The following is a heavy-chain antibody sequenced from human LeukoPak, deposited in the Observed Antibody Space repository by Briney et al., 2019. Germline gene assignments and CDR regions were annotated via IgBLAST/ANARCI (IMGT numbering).Heavy chain of an antibody. D-gene: IGHD5-24*01. J-gene: IGHJ4*02. CDR2: INPNSGGT. CDR3: ARDGWLRDGYNFNY. CDR1: GYTFTGYY. Sequence: ASVKVSCKASGYTFTGYYMHWVRQAPGQGLEWMGWINPNSGGTNYAQKFRGRVTMTRDTSISTAYMELSRLRSDDTAVYYCARDGWLRDGYNFNYWGQGTLVTVSS. V-gene: IGHV1-2*02.